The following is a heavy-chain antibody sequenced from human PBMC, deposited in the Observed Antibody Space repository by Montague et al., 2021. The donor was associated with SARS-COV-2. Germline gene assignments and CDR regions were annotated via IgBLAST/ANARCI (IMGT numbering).Heavy chain of an antibody. D-gene: IGHD3-10*01. CDR2: INHSGST. J-gene: IGHJ6*02. Sequence: ETLSLTCAVYGGSFSGYYWSWIRQPPGKGLEWIGEINHSGSTNYNPSLKSRVTISVDTSKNQFSLELSSVTAADTAVYYCARVRYYGSGTSLGMDVWGQGTTVTVSS. V-gene: IGHV4-34*01. CDR1: GGSFSGYY. CDR3: ARVRYYGSGTSLGMDV.